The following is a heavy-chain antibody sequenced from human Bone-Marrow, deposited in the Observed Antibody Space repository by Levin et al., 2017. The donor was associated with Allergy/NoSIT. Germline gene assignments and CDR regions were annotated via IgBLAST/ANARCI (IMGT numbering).Heavy chain of an antibody. D-gene: IGHD3-3*01. CDR1: GFTFSNFT. V-gene: IGHV3-30*04. Sequence: QPGGSLRLSCAVSGFTFSNFTVHWVRQAPGKGLEFVTVISYDGIHIYYADSVKGRFTISRDNSKNTLFLQMNSLRTEDTAVYYCARVGTGLWSGFYDYWGQGALVTVSS. CDR3: ARVGTGLWSGFYDY. CDR2: ISYDGIHI. J-gene: IGHJ4*02.